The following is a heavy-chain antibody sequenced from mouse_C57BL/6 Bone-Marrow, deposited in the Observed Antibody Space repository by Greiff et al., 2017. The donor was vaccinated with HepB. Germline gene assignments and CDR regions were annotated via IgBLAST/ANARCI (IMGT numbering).Heavy chain of an antibody. J-gene: IGHJ1*03. CDR2: IYPGSGST. V-gene: IGHV1-55*01. D-gene: IGHD2-4*01. CDR1: VYTFTSYW. Sequence: QVQLQQPGAELVKPGASVKMSCKASVYTFTSYWITWVKQRPGQGLEWIGDIYPGSGSTNYNEKFKSKATLTVDTSSSTAYMQLSSLTSEDSAVYYCARSIYYDYDWYYDVWGTGTTVTVSS. CDR3: ARSIYYDYDWYYDV.